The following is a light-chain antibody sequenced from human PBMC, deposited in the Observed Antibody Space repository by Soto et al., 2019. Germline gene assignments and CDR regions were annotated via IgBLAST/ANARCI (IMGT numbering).Light chain of an antibody. J-gene: IGKJ1*01. Sequence: DIQMTQSPSSLSASVGDRVTMTRRASQNISRYFNWYQQKPGKAPNLLIYGAISLHSGVPSRFSGSGSGTDFTLTITDLQPEDFATYYCQHSYNSPRTFGHGTKVEIK. CDR3: QHSYNSPRT. V-gene: IGKV1-39*01. CDR1: QNISRY. CDR2: GAI.